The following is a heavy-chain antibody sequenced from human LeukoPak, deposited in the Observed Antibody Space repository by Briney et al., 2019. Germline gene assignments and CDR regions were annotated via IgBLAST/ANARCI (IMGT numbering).Heavy chain of an antibody. CDR3: ARRQYYYGSGSYAFDI. J-gene: IGHJ3*02. V-gene: IGHV4-59*12. Sequence: SETLSLTCTVSGGSISSYYWSWVRQPPGKGLEWIGFVYYTGSTNYSPSLKSRVTISVDTSKNQFSLKLSSVTAADTAVYYCARRQYYYGSGSYAFDIWGQGTMVTVSS. CDR1: GGSISSYY. D-gene: IGHD3-10*01. CDR2: VYYTGST.